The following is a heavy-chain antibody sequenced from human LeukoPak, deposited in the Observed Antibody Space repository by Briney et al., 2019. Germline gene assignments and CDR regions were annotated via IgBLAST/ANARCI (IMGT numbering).Heavy chain of an antibody. J-gene: IGHJ4*02. V-gene: IGHV1-2*02. CDR3: AREAAGYYDSSAYLFD. D-gene: IGHD3-22*01. Sequence: ASVKVSCKASGYTFTGYYMHWVRQAPGQGLEWMGWINPNSGGTNYAQKFQGRVTMTRDTSISTVYMELNRLRSDDTAVYYCAREAAGYYDSSAYLFDWGQGTLVTVSS. CDR1: GYTFTGYY. CDR2: INPNSGGT.